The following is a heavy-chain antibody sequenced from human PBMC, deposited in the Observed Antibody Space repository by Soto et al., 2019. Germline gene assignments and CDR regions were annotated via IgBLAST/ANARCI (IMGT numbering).Heavy chain of an antibody. V-gene: IGHV3-23*01. CDR1: GFTFSSYA. CDR3: AKTANGWFSAFEI. CDR2: ISGSGGTT. D-gene: IGHD6-19*01. Sequence: EVQLLESGGGLVQPGGSLRLSCAASGFTFSSYAMSWVRQAPGKGLEWVSAISGSGGTTYYADSMKGRFTFSRDNSKNTLYLQMNSLRAEDTAVYYCAKTANGWFSAFEIWGQGTMVTVSS. J-gene: IGHJ3*02.